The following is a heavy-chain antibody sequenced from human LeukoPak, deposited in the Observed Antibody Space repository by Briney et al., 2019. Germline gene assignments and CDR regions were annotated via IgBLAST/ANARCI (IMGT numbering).Heavy chain of an antibody. D-gene: IGHD3-22*01. CDR2: MNPNSGNT. V-gene: IGHV1-8*01. CDR3: ARVRRGSSGYYYVY. J-gene: IGHJ4*02. CDR1: GYTFTSYD. Sequence: GASVKVSCKASGYTFTSYDINWVRQATGQGLEWMGWMNPNSGNTGYAQKFQGKVTMTRNTSISTAYMELSSLRSEDTAVYYCARVRRGSSGYYYVYWGQGTLVTVSS.